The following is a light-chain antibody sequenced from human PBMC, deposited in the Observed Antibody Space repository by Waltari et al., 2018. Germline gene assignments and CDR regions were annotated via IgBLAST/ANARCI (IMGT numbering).Light chain of an antibody. Sequence: DIVMTQSPDSPAVALGEWATINRKSSQSVLYSSNNKNYLAWYQQKPGQPPKLLIYWASTRESGVPDRFSGSGSGTDFTLTISSLQAEDVAVYYCQQYYSTPPTFGQGTKVEIK. J-gene: IGKJ1*01. CDR1: QSVLYSSNNKNY. V-gene: IGKV4-1*01. CDR2: WAS. CDR3: QQYYSTPPT.